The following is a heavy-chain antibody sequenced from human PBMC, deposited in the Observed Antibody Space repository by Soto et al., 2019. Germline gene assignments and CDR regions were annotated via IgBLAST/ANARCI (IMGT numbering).Heavy chain of an antibody. V-gene: IGHV4-4*02. J-gene: IGHJ5*02. D-gene: IGHD2-2*02. CDR3: ARGGGRLGYCSSTSCFTRWFDP. CDR1: GGSISSSNW. CDR2: IYHSGST. Sequence: SETLSLTCAVSGGSISSSNWWSWVRQPPGKGLEWIGEIYHSGSTNYNPSLKSRVTISVDTSKNQFSLKLSSVTAADTAVYYCARGGGRLGYCSSTSCFTRWFDPWGQGTLVTVSS.